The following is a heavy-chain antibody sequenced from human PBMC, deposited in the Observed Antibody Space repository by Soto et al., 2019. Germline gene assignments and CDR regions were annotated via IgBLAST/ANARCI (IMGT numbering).Heavy chain of an antibody. CDR3: AKDPGTVVTPDYFFFDY. CDR2: ISGSGGST. V-gene: IGHV3-23*01. J-gene: IGHJ4*02. Sequence: VSLRLSCAASGFIFSSYAMSWVRQAPGKGLEWVSAISGSGGSTYYSDSVKGRFTISRDNSKNTLYLQMNSLRAEDTAVYYCAKDPGTVVTPDYFFFDYWGQGTLVTVSS. D-gene: IGHD2-21*02. CDR1: GFIFSSYA.